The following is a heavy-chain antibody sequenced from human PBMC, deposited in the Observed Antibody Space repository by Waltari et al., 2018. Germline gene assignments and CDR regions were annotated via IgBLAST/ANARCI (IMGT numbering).Heavy chain of an antibody. V-gene: IGHV3-30*04. CDR3: ATNEIPWH. J-gene: IGHJ4*02. CDR2: ISSDGTTT. Sequence: QVQLVESGGGVVQPGRSLTLSCVASGFIFNHYPMQWVRQAPGKGLEWLAIISSDGTTTYFADSVKGRFTISRDNSKNILFLQMHSLRPEDTAFYYCATNEIPWHWGQGTLVTVSS. D-gene: IGHD1-1*01. CDR1: GFIFNHYP.